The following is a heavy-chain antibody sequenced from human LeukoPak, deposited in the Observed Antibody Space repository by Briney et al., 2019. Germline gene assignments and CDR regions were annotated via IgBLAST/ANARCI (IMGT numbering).Heavy chain of an antibody. CDR3: ARALSPYDFWSGPDY. CDR2: INPSGGST. J-gene: IGHJ4*02. Sequence: VSVKVSCKASGYTFTSYYMHWVRQAPGQGLEWMGIINPSGGSTSYAQKFQGRVTMTRDTSTSTVYMELSSLRSEDTAVYYCARALSPYDFWSGPDYWGQGTLVTVSS. CDR1: GYTFTSYY. V-gene: IGHV1-46*03. D-gene: IGHD3-3*01.